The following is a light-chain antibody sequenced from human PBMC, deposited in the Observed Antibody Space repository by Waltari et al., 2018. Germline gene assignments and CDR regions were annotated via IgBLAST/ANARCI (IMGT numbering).Light chain of an antibody. CDR1: QSVSSN. CDR2: GAS. J-gene: IGKJ1*01. CDR3: QQYNNWPST. Sequence: EIVMTQSPAPLSVSPGERATLACRASQSVSSNLAWYQQKPGQAPRLLIYGASTRATGIPARVSGSGSETEFTLTISSLQSADFAVYYCQQYNNWPSTFGQGTKVEIK. V-gene: IGKV3-15*01.